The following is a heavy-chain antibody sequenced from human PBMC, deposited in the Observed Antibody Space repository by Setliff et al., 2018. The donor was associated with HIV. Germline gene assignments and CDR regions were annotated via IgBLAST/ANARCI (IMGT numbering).Heavy chain of an antibody. V-gene: IGHV3-7*03. D-gene: IGHD3-22*01. CDR1: GFTFNSYW. Sequence: GGSLRLSCAASGFTFNSYWMSWVRQPPGKGLEWVAHIGGDGREKFYLDSVEGRFTISRDNARNSLYLQMNDLRAEDTAVYYCAWDSSAFRAAGHSNNYFAYWGQGTLVTVSS. CDR3: AWDSSAFRAAGHSNNYFAY. J-gene: IGHJ4*02. CDR2: IGGDGREK.